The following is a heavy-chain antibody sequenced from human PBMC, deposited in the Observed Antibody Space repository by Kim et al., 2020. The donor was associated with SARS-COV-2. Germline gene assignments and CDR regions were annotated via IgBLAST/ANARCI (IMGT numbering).Heavy chain of an antibody. V-gene: IGHV4-59*13. CDR2: IYYSGST. CDR1: GGSISSYY. Sequence: SETLSLTCTVSGGSISSYYWSWIRQPPGKGLEWIGYIYYSGSTNYNPSLKSRVTISVDTSKNQFSLKLSSVTAADTAVYYCARAYSSSWSNWFDPWGQGTLFTVSS. J-gene: IGHJ5*02. CDR3: ARAYSSSWSNWFDP. D-gene: IGHD6-13*01.